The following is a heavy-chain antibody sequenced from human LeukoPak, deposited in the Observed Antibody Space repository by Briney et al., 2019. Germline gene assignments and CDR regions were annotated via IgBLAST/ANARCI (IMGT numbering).Heavy chain of an antibody. CDR3: ARDVSRTYY. Sequence: GASVKVSCNASGYTFTVSDMHWVRQAPGQGPEWMGWIDPNSGNTNYAQNFQGRVTLTRDTPTSTAYMELSSLTSDDTAVYYCARDVSRTYYWGQGTRVTVSS. CDR2: IDPNSGNT. D-gene: IGHD1/OR15-1a*01. V-gene: IGHV1-2*02. J-gene: IGHJ4*02. CDR1: GYTFTVSD.